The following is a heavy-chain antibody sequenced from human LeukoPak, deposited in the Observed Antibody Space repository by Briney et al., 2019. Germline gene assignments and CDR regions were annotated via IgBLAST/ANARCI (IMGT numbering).Heavy chain of an antibody. J-gene: IGHJ5*02. D-gene: IGHD3-3*01. CDR1: GFTFSSYA. V-gene: IGHV3-48*02. CDR2: ISSSSSTI. CDR3: ARDWRRSGYYGA. Sequence: GGSLRLSYAASGFTFSSYAMSWVRQAPGKGLEWVSYISSSSSTIYYADSVKGRFTISRDNAKNSLYLQMNSLRDEDTAVYYCARDWRRSGYYGAWGQGTLVTVSS.